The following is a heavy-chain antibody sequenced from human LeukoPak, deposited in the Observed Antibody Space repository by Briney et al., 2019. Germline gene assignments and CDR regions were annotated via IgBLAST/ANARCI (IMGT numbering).Heavy chain of an antibody. CDR2: IYYSGST. D-gene: IGHD1-1*01. Sequence: SETLSLTCAVYGGSFSGYYWSWIRQPPGKGLEWIGSIYYSGSTYYNPSLKSRVTISVDTSKNQFSLKLSSVTAADTAVYYCARAGEYNWNDRYYYYYMDVWGKGTTVTVSS. J-gene: IGHJ6*03. V-gene: IGHV4-34*01. CDR3: ARAGEYNWNDRYYYYYMDV. CDR1: GGSFSGYY.